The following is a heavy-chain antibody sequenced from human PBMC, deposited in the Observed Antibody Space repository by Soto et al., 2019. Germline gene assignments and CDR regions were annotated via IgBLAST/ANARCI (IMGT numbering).Heavy chain of an antibody. V-gene: IGHV3-11*06. Sequence: GWSLRLSCAASGFNFSDYYMTWIRQAPGKGLEWISYISTSGRDTEYADSVKGRFLISRDNAKRSLYLQMNSLRVEDTAVYYCARWLEVLTTSDSWGQGTLVTVSS. CDR2: ISTSGRDT. CDR3: ARWLEVLTTSDS. D-gene: IGHD3-22*01. J-gene: IGHJ4*02. CDR1: GFNFSDYY.